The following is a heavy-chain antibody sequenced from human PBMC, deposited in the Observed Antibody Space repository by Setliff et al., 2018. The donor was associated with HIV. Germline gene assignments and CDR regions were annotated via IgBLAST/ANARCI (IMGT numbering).Heavy chain of an antibody. CDR1: GGSISNYY. V-gene: IGHV4-4*09. Sequence: SETLSLPCTVSGGSISNYYWSWIRQPPGKGLEWIGYIYTSGSTNYNPTLKSRVTISVDTSKNQLTLKLSSVTAADTAVYYCARTFGDLKHYNYYYTIDVWGQGTTVTVSS. D-gene: IGHD3-10*01. J-gene: IGHJ6*02. CDR2: IYTSGST. CDR3: ARTFGDLKHYNYYYTIDV.